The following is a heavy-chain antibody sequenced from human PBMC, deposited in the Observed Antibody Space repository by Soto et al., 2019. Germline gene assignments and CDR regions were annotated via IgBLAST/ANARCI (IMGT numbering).Heavy chain of an antibody. CDR3: AKIPTTMVADYYYYGMDV. CDR1: GFTFSSYG. Sequence: PGGSLRLSCAASGFTFSSYGMHWVRQAPGKGLEWVAVISYDGSNKYYADSVKGRFTISRDNSKNTLYLQMNSLRAEDTAVYYCAKIPTTMVADYYYYGMDVWGQGTTVTVSS. J-gene: IGHJ6*02. D-gene: IGHD3-10*01. CDR2: ISYDGSNK. V-gene: IGHV3-30*18.